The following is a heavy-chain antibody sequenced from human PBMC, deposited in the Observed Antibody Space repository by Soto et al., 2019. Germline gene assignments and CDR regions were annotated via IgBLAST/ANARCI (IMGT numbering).Heavy chain of an antibody. Sequence: SETLSLTCAVYGGSFSGYYWSWIRQPPGKGLEWIGEINHSGSTNYNPSLKSRVTISVDTSKNQFSLKLSSVTAADTAVYYCARGRTSQYYGSGPGRRWTYYYMDVWGKGTTVTVSS. D-gene: IGHD3-10*01. J-gene: IGHJ6*03. V-gene: IGHV4-34*01. CDR2: INHSGST. CDR3: ARGRTSQYYGSGPGRRWTYYYMDV. CDR1: GGSFSGYY.